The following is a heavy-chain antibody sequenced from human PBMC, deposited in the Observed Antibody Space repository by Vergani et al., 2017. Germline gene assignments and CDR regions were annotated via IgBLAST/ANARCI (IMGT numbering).Heavy chain of an antibody. CDR2: VDPEEGET. CDR3: ATPQTVTTGGMEV. CDR1: GYTFTDHY. J-gene: IGHJ6*02. V-gene: IGHV1-69-2*01. D-gene: IGHD4-17*01. Sequence: EVQLVQSGAEVKKPGATMKISCKVSGYTFTDHYMHWLKQAPGKGLEWMGLVDPEEGETIYAEKFKGRVTIASDTSTDTAHLELSSLRSEDTAVYYCATPQTVTTGGMEVWGQGTTVIVSS.